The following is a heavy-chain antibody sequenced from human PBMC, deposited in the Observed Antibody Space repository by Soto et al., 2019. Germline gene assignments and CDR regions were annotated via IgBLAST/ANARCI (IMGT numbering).Heavy chain of an antibody. D-gene: IGHD2-2*01. CDR3: ALRSGCSSTSCSVPDY. CDR1: GYTFTSYA. J-gene: IGHJ4*02. V-gene: IGHV1-3*01. Sequence: QVQLVQSGAEVKKPGASVKVSCKASGYTFTSYAMHWVRQAPGQRLEWMGWINAGNGNTKYSQKFQGRVTITRDTSASTAYMELSSLRSEDTAVYYCALRSGCSSTSCSVPDYWGRGTLVTVSS. CDR2: INAGNGNT.